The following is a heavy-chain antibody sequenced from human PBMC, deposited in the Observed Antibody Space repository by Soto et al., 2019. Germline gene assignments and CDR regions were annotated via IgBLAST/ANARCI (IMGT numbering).Heavy chain of an antibody. J-gene: IGHJ6*03. CDR2: IRSKANSYAT. CDR3: TRHYDFWSGPTPPEYYYYYMDV. V-gene: IGHV3-73*01. Sequence: GGSLRLSCAASGFTFIGSAMHWVRQASGKGLEWVGRIRSKANSYATAYAASVKGRFTISRDDSKNTAYLQMNSLKTEDTAVYYCTRHYDFWSGPTPPEYYYYYMDVWGKGTTVTVSS. CDR1: GFTFIGSA. D-gene: IGHD3-3*01.